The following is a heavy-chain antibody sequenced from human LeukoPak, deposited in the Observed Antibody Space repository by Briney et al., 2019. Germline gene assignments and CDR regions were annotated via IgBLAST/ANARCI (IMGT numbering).Heavy chain of an antibody. CDR1: GFTFSGYG. D-gene: IGHD3-3*01. CDR3: ARRDDLDY. CDR2: ISSSGGST. V-gene: IGHV3-23*01. Sequence: GGSLRLSCAASGFTFSGYGMSWVRQAPGKGLEWVSSISSSGGSTYYADSVKGRFTISRDNFKNTVYLQMNSLRAEDTAVYYCARRDDLDYWGQGTLVTVSS. J-gene: IGHJ4*02.